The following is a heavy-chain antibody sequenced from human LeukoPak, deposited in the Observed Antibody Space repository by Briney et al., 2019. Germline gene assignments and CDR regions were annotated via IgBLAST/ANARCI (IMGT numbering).Heavy chain of an antibody. CDR1: GFTFRSYE. CDR2: ISSSGSTI. Sequence: GGSLRLFCAVSGFTFRSYEMNWDRQAPGEGLEWVSYISSSGSTIYYADSVKGRFTISRDNANNALYLQMNSLRAEDTAVYYCAREAAAGSDYWGQGTLVTVSS. D-gene: IGHD6-13*01. CDR3: AREAAAGSDY. J-gene: IGHJ4*02. V-gene: IGHV3-48*03.